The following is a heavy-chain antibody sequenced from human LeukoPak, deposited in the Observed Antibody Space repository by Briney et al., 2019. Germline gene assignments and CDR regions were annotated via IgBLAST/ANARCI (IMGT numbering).Heavy chain of an antibody. Sequence: GGSLRLSCAASGFTFSSYWMHWVRQAPGKGLVWVSRINSDGSSTSYADSVKGRFTISRDNAKNTLYLQMNSLRAEETAVYYCARATYDFWSGYYLAVDYWGQGTLVTVSS. J-gene: IGHJ4*02. CDR1: GFTFSSYW. CDR3: ARATYDFWSGYYLAVDY. CDR2: INSDGSST. D-gene: IGHD3-3*01. V-gene: IGHV3-74*01.